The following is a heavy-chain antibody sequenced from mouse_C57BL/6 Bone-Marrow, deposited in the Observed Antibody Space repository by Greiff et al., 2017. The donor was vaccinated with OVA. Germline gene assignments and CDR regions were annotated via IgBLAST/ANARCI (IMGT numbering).Heavy chain of an antibody. J-gene: IGHJ3*01. CDR3: ARHGSSYPAWFAY. D-gene: IGHD1-1*01. CDR1: GFTFSDYY. Sequence: EVHLVESGGGLVQPGGSLKLSCAASGFTFSDYYMYWVRQTPEKRLEWVAYISNGGGSTYYPDTVKGRFTISRDNAKNTLYLQMSRLKSEDTAMYYCARHGSSYPAWFAYWGQGTLVTVSA. CDR2: ISNGGGST. V-gene: IGHV5-12*01.